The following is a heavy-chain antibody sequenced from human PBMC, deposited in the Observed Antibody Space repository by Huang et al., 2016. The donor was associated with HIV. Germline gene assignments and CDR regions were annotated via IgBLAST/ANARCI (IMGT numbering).Heavy chain of an antibody. Sequence: EVQLVESGGGLVKPGGSLRLSCAASGFSLDSYNMYWVRQTPGKGRQWVSSISPSSSFIDYADSVKGRFSISRYNAKNALFLQMNNLRGEDTAVYYCARDRGQQLSPFDSWGQGTLVTVSS. CDR2: ISPSSSFI. V-gene: IGHV3-21*01. CDR3: ARDRGQQLSPFDS. J-gene: IGHJ4*02. CDR1: GFSLDSYN. D-gene: IGHD6-13*01.